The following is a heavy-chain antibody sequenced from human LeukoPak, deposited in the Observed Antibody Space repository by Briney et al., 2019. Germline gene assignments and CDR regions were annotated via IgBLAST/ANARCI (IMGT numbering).Heavy chain of an antibody. J-gene: IGHJ6*03. Sequence: PGRSLRLSCAASGFTFDDYAMHWVRQAPGKGLEWVSGISWNSGSIGYADSVKGRFTISRDNAKNSLYLQMNSLRAEDTALYYCAKPPSKYYYYYMDVWGKGTTVTVSS. CDR3: AKPPSKYYYYYMDV. CDR2: ISWNSGSI. D-gene: IGHD4-11*01. V-gene: IGHV3-9*01. CDR1: GFTFDDYA.